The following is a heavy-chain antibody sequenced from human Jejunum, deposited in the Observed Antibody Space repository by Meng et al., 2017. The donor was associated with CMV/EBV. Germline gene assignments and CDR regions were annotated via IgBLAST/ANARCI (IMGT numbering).Heavy chain of an antibody. CDR3: AKRKYDDAAFDF. CDR2: ISNGVAST. CDR1: GFTFVRYA. J-gene: IGHJ3*01. Sequence: AAAGFTFVRYAMSWVRQAPGKGLEWVSVISNGVASTYYADSVKGRFTISRDNSKNTVYLQMNSLRAEDTAVYYCAKRKYDDAAFDFWGQGTMVTVSS. D-gene: IGHD1-1*01. V-gene: IGHV3-23*03.